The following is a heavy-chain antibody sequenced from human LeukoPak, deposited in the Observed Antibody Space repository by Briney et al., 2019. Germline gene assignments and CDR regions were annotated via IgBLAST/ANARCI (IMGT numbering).Heavy chain of an antibody. CDR2: INWNGGST. CDR1: GFTFDDYG. CDR3: ARGYSYGYVDAFDI. D-gene: IGHD5-18*01. V-gene: IGHV3-20*01. Sequence: GGSLRLSRAATGFTFDDYGMSWVRQAPGKGLEWVSGINWNGGSTGYADSVKGRFTISRDNAKNSLYLQMNSLRAEDTALYHCARGYSYGYVDAFDIWGQGTMVTVSS. J-gene: IGHJ3*02.